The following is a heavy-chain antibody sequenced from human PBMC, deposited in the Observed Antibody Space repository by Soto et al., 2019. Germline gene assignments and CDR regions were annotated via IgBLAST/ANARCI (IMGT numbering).Heavy chain of an antibody. J-gene: IGHJ4*02. CDR3: ARANCYYEY. Sequence: QVQLQESGPGLVKPSETLSLTCTVSGGSINNHYWSWIRQPTGKGLEWMGYIYYSGTTNYNPSLKGRVTISVDTSKNQFFLNLTSLTAADTANYYCARANCYYEYWVQGNMGAVSP. CDR1: GGSINNHY. CDR2: IYYSGTT. V-gene: IGHV4-59*11.